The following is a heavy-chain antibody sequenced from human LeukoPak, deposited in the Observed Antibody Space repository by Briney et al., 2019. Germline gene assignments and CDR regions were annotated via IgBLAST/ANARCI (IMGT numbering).Heavy chain of an antibody. CDR2: INPNSGGT. J-gene: IGHJ6*02. CDR1: GYTFTGYY. V-gene: IGHV1-2*02. CDR3: ARDIGSAYRNGLYYCFGMDV. D-gene: IGHD5-18*01. Sequence: ASVKVSCKASGYTFTGYYMHWVRQAPGQGLEWMGWINPNSGGTNYAQKFQGRVTMTRDTSISTAYVELSRLRSDDTAVYYCARDIGSAYRNGLYYCFGMDVWGQGTTVTVSS.